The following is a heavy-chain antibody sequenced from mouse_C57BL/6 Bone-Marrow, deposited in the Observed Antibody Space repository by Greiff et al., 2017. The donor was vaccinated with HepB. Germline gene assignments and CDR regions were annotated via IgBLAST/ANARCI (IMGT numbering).Heavy chain of an antibody. CDR1: GFTFSSYA. CDR2: ISDGGSYT. J-gene: IGHJ1*03. V-gene: IGHV5-4*01. CDR3: AREGYEYFDV. D-gene: IGHD2-3*01. Sequence: EVQLVESGGGLVKPGGSLKLSCAASGFTFSSYAMSWVRQTPEKRLEWVATISDGGSYTYYPDNVKGRFTISRDNAKNNLYLQMSHLKSEDTAMYYCAREGYEYFDVWGTGTTVTVSS.